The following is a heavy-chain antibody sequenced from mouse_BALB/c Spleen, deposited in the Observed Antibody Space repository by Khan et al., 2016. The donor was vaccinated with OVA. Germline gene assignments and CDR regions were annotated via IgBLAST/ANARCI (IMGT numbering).Heavy chain of an antibody. Sequence: QVHVKQSGAELVRPGTSVKLSCKTSGYIFTSYWIHWVKQRSGQGLEWIARIYPGTDNTYYNEKFKDKATLTADKSSSTAYLQLSSLKSEDSGVFFCAREEALYYFDYWGQGTTLTVSS. D-gene: IGHD3-2*02. CDR1: GYIFTSYW. CDR2: IYPGTDNT. J-gene: IGHJ2*01. CDR3: AREEALYYFDY. V-gene: IGHV1-76*01.